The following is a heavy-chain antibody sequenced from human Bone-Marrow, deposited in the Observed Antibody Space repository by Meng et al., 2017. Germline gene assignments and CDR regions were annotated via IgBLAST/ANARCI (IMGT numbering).Heavy chain of an antibody. CDR3: ARSPPYIVEATGFDY. V-gene: IGHV3-21*01. Sequence: GESLKISCAASEFSFSRHSMNWVRQAPGKGLDWVASISSTSNYIYYADSVKGRFTISRDNAKNSVHLQMNSLRDDDTATYFCARSPPYIVEATGFDYWGQGTLVTVS. CDR2: ISSTSNYI. D-gene: IGHD2-15*01. J-gene: IGHJ4*02. CDR1: EFSFSRHS.